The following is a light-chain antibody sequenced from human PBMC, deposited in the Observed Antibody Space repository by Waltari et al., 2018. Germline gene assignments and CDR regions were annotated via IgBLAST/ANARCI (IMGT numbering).Light chain of an antibody. CDR2: QDT. CDR3: QAWDSSAGYV. J-gene: IGLJ1*01. Sequence: SYEVSQPPSVSVSPGQTASITCSGDKLGDKYASCYQQRPGQSPVLFIYQDTKRPSGIPERFSGSNSGNTAIMTSTGTQAMDEDDYYCQAWDSSAGYVFGTGTTVTVL. CDR1: KLGDKY. V-gene: IGLV3-1*01.